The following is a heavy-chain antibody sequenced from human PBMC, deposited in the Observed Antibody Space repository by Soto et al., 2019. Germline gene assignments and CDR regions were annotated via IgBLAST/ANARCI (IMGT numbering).Heavy chain of an antibody. CDR2: IYYSGTT. Sequence: SETLSLTCTVSGGSISSTSYYWGWIRQPPGKGLEWIGIIYYSGTTYYDPSLKSRVTISIDTSKNQFSLKLSSVTAADTAVYHCATYSMWSGWFDPWGQGTLVTVSS. D-gene: IGHD6-13*01. J-gene: IGHJ5*02. V-gene: IGHV4-39*01. CDR1: GGSISSTSYY. CDR3: ATYSMWSGWFDP.